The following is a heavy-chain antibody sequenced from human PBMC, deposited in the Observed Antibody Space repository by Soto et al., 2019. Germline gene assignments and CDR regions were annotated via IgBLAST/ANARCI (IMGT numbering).Heavy chain of an antibody. CDR3: SRVESAAGQIQH. CDR1: GGTFSSYA. Sequence: QVQLVQSGAEVKKPGSSVKVSCKASGGTFSSYAISWVRQAPGQGLEWMGGIIPIFGTANYAQKFQGRVTITADESTSTAYMELSILRSEDTAVYYCSRVESAAGQIQHWGQGTLVTVSS. D-gene: IGHD6-13*01. CDR2: IIPIFGTA. J-gene: IGHJ1*01. V-gene: IGHV1-69*12.